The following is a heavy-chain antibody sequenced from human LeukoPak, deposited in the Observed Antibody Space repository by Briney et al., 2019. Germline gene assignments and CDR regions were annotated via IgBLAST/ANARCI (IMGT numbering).Heavy chain of an antibody. D-gene: IGHD3-3*01. J-gene: IGHJ4*02. CDR1: GFTFSSYA. CDR2: ISGSGGST. Sequence: GESLRLSCAASGFTFSSYAMSWVRQAPGKGLEWVSAISGSGGSTYYADSVKGRFTISRDNSKNTLYLQMNSLRAEDTAVYYCAKDLGDYDFWSGYYATFGYWGQGTLVTVSS. CDR3: AKDLGDYDFWSGYYATFGY. V-gene: IGHV3-23*01.